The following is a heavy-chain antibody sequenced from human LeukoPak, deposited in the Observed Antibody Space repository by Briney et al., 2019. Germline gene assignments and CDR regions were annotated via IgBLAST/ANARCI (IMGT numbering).Heavy chain of an antibody. CDR2: INQSGST. CDR3: ARALYRIAARTSRGYYYYMDV. D-gene: IGHD6-6*01. J-gene: IGHJ6*03. Sequence: KSSETLSLTCAVYGGSFSGYYWSWIRQPPGKGLEWIGEINQSGSTNYNPSLKSRVTISVDTSKNQFSLKLSSVTAADTAVYYCARALYRIAARTSRGYYYYMDVWGKGTTVTVSS. CDR1: GGSFSGYY. V-gene: IGHV4-34*01.